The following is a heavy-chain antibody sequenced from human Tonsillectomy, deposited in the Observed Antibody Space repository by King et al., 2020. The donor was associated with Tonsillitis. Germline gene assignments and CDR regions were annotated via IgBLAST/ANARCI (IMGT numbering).Heavy chain of an antibody. Sequence: QLQESGPGLGKPSETLSLTCTVSGASMSSYYLNSIRQPAEKGLEWIGRIHTRWSPNYNPSLESRVTMSVDTSKNQFSLKLTSMTAADTAVYYCARDQPVGSTRFDYWGQGILVTVSS. V-gene: IGHV4-4*07. D-gene: IGHD2-2*01. CDR2: IHTRWSP. CDR3: ARDQPVGSTRFDY. CDR1: GASMSSYY. J-gene: IGHJ4*02.